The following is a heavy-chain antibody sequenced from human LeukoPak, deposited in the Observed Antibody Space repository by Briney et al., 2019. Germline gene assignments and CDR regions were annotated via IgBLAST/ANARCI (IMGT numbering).Heavy chain of an antibody. CDR2: ISGSGGST. Sequence: GGSLRLSCAASGFTFSSYAMSWVRQAPGKGLEWVSAISGSGGSTYYADSVKGRFTVSRDNSKNTLYLQMNSLRAEDTAVYYCAKHGSGSYLSYFDYWGQGTLVTVSS. CDR3: AKHGSGSYLSYFDY. D-gene: IGHD3-10*01. V-gene: IGHV3-23*01. J-gene: IGHJ4*02. CDR1: GFTFSSYA.